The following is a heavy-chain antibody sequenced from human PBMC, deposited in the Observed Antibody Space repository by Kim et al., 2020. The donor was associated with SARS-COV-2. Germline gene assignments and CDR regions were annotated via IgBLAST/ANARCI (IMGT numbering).Heavy chain of an antibody. CDR3: ARAPPGNTYDP. D-gene: IGHD2-2*02. CDR2: IYYSGST. CDR1: GGSISSGDYY. J-gene: IGHJ5*02. Sequence: SETLSLTCTVSGGSISSGDYYWSWIRQPPGKGLEWIGYIYYSGSTYYNPSLKSRVTISVDTSKNQFSLKLSSVTAADTAVYYCARAPPGNTYDPWGQGTLVTVSS. V-gene: IGHV4-30-4*01.